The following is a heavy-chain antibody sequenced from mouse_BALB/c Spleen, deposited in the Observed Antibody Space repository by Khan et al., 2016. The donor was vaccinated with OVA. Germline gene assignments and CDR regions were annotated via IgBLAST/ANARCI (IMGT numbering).Heavy chain of an antibody. D-gene: IGHD2-14*01. V-gene: IGHV9-4*02. CDR2: INTHSGVP. CDR1: GYTFTTAG. J-gene: IGHJ4*01. CDR3: ARGGAAYYRNDGGAMDC. Sequence: QIQLVQSGPELKKPGETVRISCKASGYTFTTAGIQWVQKMPGKGLKWIGWINTHSGVPKYAEDFKGRFAFSLETSASTAYLQITNLKNEDTARYFCARGGAAYYRNDGGAMDCWGRGTSVTVSS.